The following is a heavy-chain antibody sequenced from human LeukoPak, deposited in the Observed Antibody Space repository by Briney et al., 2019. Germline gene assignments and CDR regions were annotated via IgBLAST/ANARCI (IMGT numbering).Heavy chain of an antibody. J-gene: IGHJ4*02. CDR3: ARDPDWPPRKNFDL. D-gene: IGHD3-9*01. Sequence: PGGSLRLSCAASGFTFNIYAMSWVRQAPGKGLEWVSGVSSSGGNTYYARSVKGRFTISRDNSKNMLYLQMSSLRAEDTAVYYCARDPDWPPRKNFDLWGQGTLVTVSS. V-gene: IGHV3-23*01. CDR2: VSSSGGNT. CDR1: GFTFNIYA.